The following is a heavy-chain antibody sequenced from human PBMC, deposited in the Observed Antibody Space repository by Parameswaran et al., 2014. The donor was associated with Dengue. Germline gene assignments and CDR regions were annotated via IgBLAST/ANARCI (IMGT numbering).Heavy chain of an antibody. V-gene: IGHV4-34*01. CDR3: ARGRYCSSTSCYVSYYYGMDV. J-gene: IGHJ6*02. Sequence: WIRQPPGKGLEWIGEINHSGSTNYNPSLKSRVTISVDTSKNQFSLKLSSVTAADTAVYYCARGRYCSSTSCYVSYYYGMDVWGQGTTVTVSS. CDR2: INHSGST. D-gene: IGHD2-2*01.